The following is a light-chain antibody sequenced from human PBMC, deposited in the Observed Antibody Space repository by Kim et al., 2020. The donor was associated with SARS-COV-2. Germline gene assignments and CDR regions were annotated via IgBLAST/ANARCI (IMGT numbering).Light chain of an antibody. V-gene: IGLV2-14*03. Sequence: QSITISCTGTSSDVGGYNYVSWYQQHPGNAPKLMIYDVSNRPSGVSNRFSGSTSGNTASLTISGLQAEDEADYYCSSYTSSSTLRVFGGGTQLTVL. CDR1: SSDVGGYNY. CDR2: DVS. J-gene: IGLJ2*01. CDR3: SSYTSSSTLRV.